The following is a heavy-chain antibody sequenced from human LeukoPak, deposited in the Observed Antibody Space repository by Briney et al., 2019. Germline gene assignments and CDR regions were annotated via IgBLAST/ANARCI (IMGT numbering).Heavy chain of an antibody. V-gene: IGHV3-33*06. D-gene: IGHD2-15*01. J-gene: IGHJ6*02. CDR2: IWYDESNK. Sequence: PGRSLRLSCAASGFSSYGMHWVRQAPGKGLEWVAVIWYDESNKYYADSVKGRFTISRDNSKNTLYLQMNSLRAEDTAVYYCAKDPKVVAPDYYYGMDVWGQGTTVTVSS. CDR1: GFSSYG. CDR3: AKDPKVVAPDYYYGMDV.